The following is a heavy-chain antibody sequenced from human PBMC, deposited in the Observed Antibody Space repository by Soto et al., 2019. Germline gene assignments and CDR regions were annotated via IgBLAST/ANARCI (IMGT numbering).Heavy chain of an antibody. CDR1: GGSFSGYY. CDR3: ARNEDYGDYDY. Sequence: QVQLQQWGAGLLKPSETLSLTCAVYGGSFSGYYWSWIRQPPGKGLEWIGEINHSGSTNYNPSLKSXXTXSVXTSKNQFSLKLSSVTAADTAVYYWARNEDYGDYDYWGQGTLVTVSS. D-gene: IGHD4-17*01. J-gene: IGHJ4*02. V-gene: IGHV4-34*01. CDR2: INHSGST.